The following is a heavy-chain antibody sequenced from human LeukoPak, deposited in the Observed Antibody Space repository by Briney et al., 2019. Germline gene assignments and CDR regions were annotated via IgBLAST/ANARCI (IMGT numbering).Heavy chain of an antibody. Sequence: GGSLRLSCAASGFTLSNYAMSWVRQAPGKGLEWVSAISRTGNSTYYADSVKGRFTISRDNSKNTLYLQMNNLRAEDTAIYYCAKDTVTSLNWFDPWGQGTLVTVSS. V-gene: IGHV3-23*01. CDR1: GFTLSNYA. D-gene: IGHD4-17*01. CDR3: AKDTVTSLNWFDP. J-gene: IGHJ5*02. CDR2: ISRTGNST.